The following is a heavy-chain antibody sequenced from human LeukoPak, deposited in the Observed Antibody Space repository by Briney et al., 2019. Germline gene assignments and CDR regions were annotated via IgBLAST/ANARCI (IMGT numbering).Heavy chain of an antibody. D-gene: IGHD4-17*01. CDR1: GSTFSSYA. V-gene: IGHV3-23*01. CDR3: AKDPTLTVRGGDFDY. J-gene: IGHJ4*02. CDR2: ISGSGGST. Sequence: GGSLRLSCAASGSTFSSYAVSWVRQAPGKGLEWVSAISGSGGSTYYADSVKGRFTISRDNSKNTLYLQMNSLRAEDTAVYYCAKDPTLTVRGGDFDYWGQGTLVTVSS.